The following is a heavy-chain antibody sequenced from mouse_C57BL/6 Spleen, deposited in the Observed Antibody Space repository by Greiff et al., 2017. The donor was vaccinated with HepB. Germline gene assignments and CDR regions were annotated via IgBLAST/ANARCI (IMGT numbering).Heavy chain of an antibody. CDR2: INPNNGGT. Sequence: EVQLQQSGPELVKPGASVKIPCKASGYTFTDYNMDWVKQSHGKSLEWIGDINPNNGGTIYNQKFKGKATLTVDKSSSTAYMELRSLTSEDTAVYYCARLRNGSSRAWFAYWGQGTLVTVSA. J-gene: IGHJ3*01. CDR1: GYTFTDYN. CDR3: ARLRNGSSRAWFAY. V-gene: IGHV1-18*01. D-gene: IGHD1-1*01.